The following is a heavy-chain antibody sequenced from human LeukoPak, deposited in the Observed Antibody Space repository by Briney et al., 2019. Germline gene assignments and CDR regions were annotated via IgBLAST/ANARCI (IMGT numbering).Heavy chain of an antibody. Sequence: GASVKVSCKASGYTFTSYGISWVRQAPGQGLEWMGWISAYNGNTNYAQKLQGRVTMTTDISTSTAYMELRSLGSDDTAVYYCARDLRTAWIQLWSLAYGMDVWGQGTTVTVSS. CDR2: ISAYNGNT. CDR1: GYTFTSYG. D-gene: IGHD5-18*01. J-gene: IGHJ6*02. CDR3: ARDLRTAWIQLWSLAYGMDV. V-gene: IGHV1-18*01.